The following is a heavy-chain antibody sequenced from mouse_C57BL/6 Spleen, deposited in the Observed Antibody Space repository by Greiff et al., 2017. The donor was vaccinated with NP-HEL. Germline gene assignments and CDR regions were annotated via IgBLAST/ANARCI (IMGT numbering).Heavy chain of an antibody. CDR2: IYPGDGDT. D-gene: IGHD2-4*01. Sequence: QVHVKQSGPELVKPGASVKISCKASGYAFSSSWMNWVKQRPGKGLEWIGRIYPGDGDTNYTGKFKGKATLTADKSSSTAYMQLSSLTSEDSAVYFCASYDYDGYFDVWGTGTTVTVSS. CDR3: ASYDYDGYFDV. J-gene: IGHJ1*03. CDR1: GYAFSSSW. V-gene: IGHV1-82*01.